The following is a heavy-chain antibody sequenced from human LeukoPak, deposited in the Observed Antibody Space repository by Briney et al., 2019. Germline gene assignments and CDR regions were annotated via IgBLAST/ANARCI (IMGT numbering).Heavy chain of an antibody. D-gene: IGHD3-10*01. J-gene: IGHJ5*02. CDR1: GGSFSGYY. V-gene: IGHV4-59*10. CDR3: VRASRLWFGELSLGWFDP. Sequence: PSETLSLTCAVYGGSFSGYYWSWIRQPAGKGLEWIGRIYTSGSTNYNPSLKSRVTMSVDTSKNQFSLKLSSVTAADTAVYYCVRASRLWFGELSLGWFDPWGQGTLVTVSS. CDR2: IYTSGST.